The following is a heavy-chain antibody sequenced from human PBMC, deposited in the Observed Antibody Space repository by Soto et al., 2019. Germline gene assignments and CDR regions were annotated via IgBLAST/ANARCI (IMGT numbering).Heavy chain of an antibody. D-gene: IGHD3-3*01. CDR2: SRNKGSGYST. Sequence: EVQLVESGGGLVQPGGSLRLSCAVSGFTFSDYYMDWVRQAPGKGLEWVGRSRNKGSGYSTEYAVSVKGRFTISRDDSKISLFLQMNGLKTEDTAVYYCARSGSDYFDYWGQGTLVTVSS. V-gene: IGHV3-72*01. CDR1: GFTFSDYY. J-gene: IGHJ4*02. CDR3: ARSGSDYFDY.